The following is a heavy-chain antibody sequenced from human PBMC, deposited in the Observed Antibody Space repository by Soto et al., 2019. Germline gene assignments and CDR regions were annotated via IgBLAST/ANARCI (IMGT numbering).Heavy chain of an antibody. V-gene: IGHV3-30*18. D-gene: IGHD3-22*01. J-gene: IGHJ4*02. CDR3: AKDPNYYDSSGYPL. CDR2: ISYDGSNK. Sequence: GGSLRLSCAVSGFTFSSYGMHWVRQAPGKRLEWVAVISYDGSNKYYADSVKGRFTISRDNSKNTLYLQMNSLRAEDTAVYYCAKDPNYYDSSGYPLWGQGTLVTVSS. CDR1: GFTFSSYG.